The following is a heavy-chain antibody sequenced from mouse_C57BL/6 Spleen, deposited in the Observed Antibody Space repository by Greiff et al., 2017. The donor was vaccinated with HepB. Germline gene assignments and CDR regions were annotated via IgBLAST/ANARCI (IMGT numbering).Heavy chain of an antibody. CDR3: AKRDYDYDSYYFDY. J-gene: IGHJ2*01. V-gene: IGHV1-50*01. CDR2: IDPSDSYT. D-gene: IGHD2-4*01. Sequence: VQLQQSGAELVKPGASVKLSCKASGYTFTSYWMQWVKQRPGQGLEWIGEIDPSDSYTNYNQKFKGKATLTVDTSSSTASMQLSSLTSEDSAVYYCAKRDYDYDSYYFDYWGQGTTLTVSS. CDR1: GYTFTSYW.